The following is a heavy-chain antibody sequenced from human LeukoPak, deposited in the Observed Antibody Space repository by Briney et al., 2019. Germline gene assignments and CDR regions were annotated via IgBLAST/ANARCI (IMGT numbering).Heavy chain of an antibody. Sequence: SVKVSCKASGGTFSSYAISWVRQAPGQGLEWMGSIIPILGTANYAQKFQGRVTITTDESTSTAYMELSGLRSEDTAVYYCARVGENTAVVGLDYWGQGTLVTVSS. CDR3: ARVGENTAVVGLDY. D-gene: IGHD5-18*01. V-gene: IGHV1-69*11. J-gene: IGHJ4*02. CDR2: IIPILGTA. CDR1: GGTFSSYA.